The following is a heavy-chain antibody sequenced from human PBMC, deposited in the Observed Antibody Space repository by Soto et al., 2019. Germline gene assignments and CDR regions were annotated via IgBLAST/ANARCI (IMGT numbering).Heavy chain of an antibody. Sequence: EVQLVESGGNLVQPGGSLRLSCAASGFTFGDFTMSWIRQSPGKGLEWVCTISRSGDRTFYADSVRGRLTVSRDNSKNALYLQVNSLRADDTAVYYCARPFPDKTYYYSGMDVWGQGTAVTVSS. J-gene: IGHJ6*02. CDR1: GFTFGDFT. CDR2: ISRSGDRT. V-gene: IGHV3-23*04. D-gene: IGHD2-21*01. CDR3: ARPFPDKTYYYSGMDV.